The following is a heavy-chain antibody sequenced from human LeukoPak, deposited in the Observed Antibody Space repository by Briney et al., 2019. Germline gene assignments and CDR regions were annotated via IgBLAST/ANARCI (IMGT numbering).Heavy chain of an antibody. CDR1: GGSISSGDYY. CDR3: ARDGGYSYGYGLPDY. CDR2: IYYSGST. V-gene: IGHV4-30-4*01. J-gene: IGHJ4*02. Sequence: SQTLSLTCTVSGGSISSGDYYWSWIRQPPGKGLEWIGYIYYSGSTYYNPSLKSRVTISVDTSKNQFSLRLSSVTAADTAVYYCARDGGYSYGYGLPDYWGQGTLVTVSS. D-gene: IGHD5-18*01.